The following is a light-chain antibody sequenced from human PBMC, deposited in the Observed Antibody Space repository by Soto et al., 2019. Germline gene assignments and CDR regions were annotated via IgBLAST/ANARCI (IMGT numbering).Light chain of an antibody. V-gene: IGKV1-39*01. J-gene: IGKJ4*01. CDR2: TAS. Sequence: DLPMTQSPSSLSSVGDRVTITCRASQSINNYLNWYQQKPGKAPNFLIYTASTLQRGVPSRFSGSGSGTDFTLTISSLQPEDFATYYCLQSYSSPRTFGGGTKVEIK. CDR3: LQSYSSPRT. CDR1: QSINNY.